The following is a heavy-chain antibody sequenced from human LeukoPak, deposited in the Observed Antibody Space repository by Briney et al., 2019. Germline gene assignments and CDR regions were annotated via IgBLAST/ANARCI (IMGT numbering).Heavy chain of an antibody. V-gene: IGHV4-59*08. CDR2: IYYSGST. J-gene: IGHJ6*02. D-gene: IGHD3-9*01. CDR1: GGSISSYY. CDR3: ARLSVLYYDILTGRNDYYYGMDV. Sequence: PSETLSLTCTVSGGSISSYYWSWIRQPPGKGLEWIGYIYYSGSTNYNPSLKSRVTISVDTSKNQFSLKLSSVTAADTAVYYCARLSVLYYDILTGRNDYYYGMDVWGQGTTVTVSS.